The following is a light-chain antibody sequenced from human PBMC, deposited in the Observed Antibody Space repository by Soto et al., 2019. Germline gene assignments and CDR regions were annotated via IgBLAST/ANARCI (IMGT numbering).Light chain of an antibody. CDR3: QQYKNWPPLT. V-gene: IGKV3-15*01. CDR2: GAF. CDR1: QSVSYN. Sequence: EIVTTQSPATLSVSPGETDTLSCRASQSVSYNLAWYQQKPGQGPRLLIYGAFTRATGIPARFSGSGSGTEFTLTISSLQSEDFALYYCQQYKNWPPLTFGGGTKVEIK. J-gene: IGKJ4*01.